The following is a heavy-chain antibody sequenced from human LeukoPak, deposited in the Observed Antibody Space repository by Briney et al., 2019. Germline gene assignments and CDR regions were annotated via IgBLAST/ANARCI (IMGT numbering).Heavy chain of an antibody. CDR3: ARDRVDSSGPSYFDY. Sequence: GASVKVSCKASGYTFTDYYIHWVRQAPGQGLEWMGWMNPNRGGINSAQKFQGRVVMTKDTSISTAYMELRTLRSDDTAVYYCARDRVDSSGPSYFDYWGQGTLVTVSS. D-gene: IGHD3-22*01. CDR1: GYTFTDYY. J-gene: IGHJ4*02. CDR2: MNPNRGGI. V-gene: IGHV1-2*02.